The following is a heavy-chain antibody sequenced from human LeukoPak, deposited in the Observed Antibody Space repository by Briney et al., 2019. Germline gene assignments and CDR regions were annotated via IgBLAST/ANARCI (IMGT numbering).Heavy chain of an antibody. J-gene: IGHJ4*02. V-gene: IGHV4-4*07. CDR2: IYTSGST. D-gene: IGHD6-19*01. Sequence: SETLSLTFTVSGGSISSYYWSWIRQPAGKGLEWIGRIYTSGSTNYNPSLKSRVTMSVDTSKNQFSLKLSSVTAADTAVYYCASSSSGWFWNYWAQGTLVTVSS. CDR1: GGSISSYY. CDR3: ASSSSGWFWNY.